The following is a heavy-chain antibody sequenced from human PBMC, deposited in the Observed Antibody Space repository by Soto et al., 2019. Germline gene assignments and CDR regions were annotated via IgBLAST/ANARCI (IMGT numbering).Heavy chain of an antibody. CDR3: ARDAIAMVRGTNNWFDP. CDR1: GFTFSNHA. J-gene: IGHJ5*02. V-gene: IGHV3-23*01. D-gene: IGHD3-10*01. Sequence: VGSLRLSCAASGFTFSNHAMSWVRQAPGSGLEWVSAISGNGISTYYADSVRGRFTISRDNSKNTLYLQMNRLRADDTAVYYCARDAIAMVRGTNNWFDPWGQGTLVTVSS. CDR2: ISGNGIST.